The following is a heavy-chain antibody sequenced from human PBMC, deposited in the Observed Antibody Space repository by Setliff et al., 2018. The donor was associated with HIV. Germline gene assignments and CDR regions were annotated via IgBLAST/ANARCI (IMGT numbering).Heavy chain of an antibody. CDR3: AKEDQRVTSVDY. Sequence: GGSLRLSCAASGFTFSSYGMHWVRQAPGKGLEWVAFIRLDGSDKFYADSVKGLFTISRYNSKNTLFLQMNSRRSEDSAVYYCAKEDQRVTSVDYWGQGTPVTVSS. CDR1: GFTFSSYG. J-gene: IGHJ4*02. D-gene: IGHD2-2*01. V-gene: IGHV3-30*02. CDR2: IRLDGSDK.